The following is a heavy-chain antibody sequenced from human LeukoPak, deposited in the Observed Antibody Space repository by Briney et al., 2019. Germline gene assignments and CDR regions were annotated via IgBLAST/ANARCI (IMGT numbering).Heavy chain of an antibody. CDR2: IYYSGST. CDR3: ATNNYDSSGSTSLFDY. J-gene: IGHJ4*02. CDR1: GGSISSGDYY. Sequence: NPSETLSLTCTVSGGSISSGDYYWSWIRQPPGKGLEWIGYIYYSGSTYYNPSLKSRVTISVDTSKNQFSLKLSSVTAADTAVYYCATNNYDSSGSTSLFDYWGQGTLVTVSS. V-gene: IGHV4-30-4*01. D-gene: IGHD3-22*01.